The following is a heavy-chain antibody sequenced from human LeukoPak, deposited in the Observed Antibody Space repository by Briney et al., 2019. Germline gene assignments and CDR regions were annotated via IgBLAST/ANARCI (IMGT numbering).Heavy chain of an antibody. CDR3: AREGTDYSNPHDY. CDR1: GFTVSSNE. V-gene: IGHV3-38-3*01. CDR2: ISGGST. Sequence: GGSLRLSCAASGFTVSSNEMSWVRQAPGKGLEWVSSISGGSTYYADSRKGRFTISRDNSKNTLHLQMNSLRAEDTAVYYCAREGTDYSNPHDYWGQGTLVTVSS. J-gene: IGHJ4*02. D-gene: IGHD4-11*01.